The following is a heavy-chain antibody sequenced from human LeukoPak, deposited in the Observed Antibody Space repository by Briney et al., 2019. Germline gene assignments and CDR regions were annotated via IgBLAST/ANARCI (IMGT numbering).Heavy chain of an antibody. Sequence: GASVKVSCKASGYTFTSYDINWVRQATGQGLEWMGWMNPNSGNTGYAQKFQGRVTVTRNTSISTAYMELSSLRSEDTAVYYCARVPPPTGYSSSWRRNFDYWGQGTLVTVSS. CDR2: MNPNSGNT. CDR3: ARVPPPTGYSSSWRRNFDY. D-gene: IGHD6-13*01. J-gene: IGHJ4*02. V-gene: IGHV1-8*01. CDR1: GYTFTSYD.